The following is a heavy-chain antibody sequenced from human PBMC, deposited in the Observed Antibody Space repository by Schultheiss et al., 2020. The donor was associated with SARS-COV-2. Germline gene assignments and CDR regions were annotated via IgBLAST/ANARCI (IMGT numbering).Heavy chain of an antibody. CDR2: ISSSGSTI. J-gene: IGHJ5*02. V-gene: IGHV3-48*03. Sequence: GGSLRLSCVASGFTFSSYEMNWVRQAPGKGLEWISYISSSGSTIYYADSVKGRFTISRDNAKSSLSLQMNSLRAEDTAVYYCARGGSRNWFDPWGQGTLVTVSS. CDR1: GFTFSSYE. CDR3: ARGGSRNWFDP. D-gene: IGHD6-13*01.